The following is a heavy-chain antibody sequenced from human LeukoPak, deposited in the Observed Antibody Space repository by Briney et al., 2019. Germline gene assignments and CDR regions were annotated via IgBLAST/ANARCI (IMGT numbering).Heavy chain of an antibody. CDR2: INPNSGGT. CDR3: AREVLAKNYGMDV. D-gene: IGHD2-8*02. CDR1: GYTFTGYV. J-gene: IGHJ6*02. V-gene: IGHV1-2*02. Sequence: ASVKVSCKASGYTFTGYVMHWVRQAPGQGLEWMGWINPNSGGTNYAQTFQGRVTMTRDTSISTAYMELSSLRSDDTAVYYCAREVLAKNYGMDVWGQGTTVTVSS.